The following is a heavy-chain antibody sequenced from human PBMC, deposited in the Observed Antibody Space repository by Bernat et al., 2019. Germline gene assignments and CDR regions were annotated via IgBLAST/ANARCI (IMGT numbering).Heavy chain of an antibody. Sequence: QVQLVQSGAEVKKPGASVKVSCKASGYTFTTYYMHWVRQAPGQGLEWMGIINPSGGTTNYAQKFQGRVTMTRDTSTSTVYMELSSLRSEDTAVYYCARGRGTVDFDYWGQGTLVTVSS. CDR1: GYTFTTYY. J-gene: IGHJ4*02. V-gene: IGHV1-46*01. CDR3: ARGRGTVDFDY. CDR2: INPSGGTT. D-gene: IGHD4-23*01.